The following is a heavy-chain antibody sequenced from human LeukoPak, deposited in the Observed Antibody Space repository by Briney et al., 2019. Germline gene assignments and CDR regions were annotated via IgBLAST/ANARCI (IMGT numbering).Heavy chain of an antibody. V-gene: IGHV4-31*03. J-gene: IGHJ4*02. CDR2: IYYSGST. CDR3: ARDRFLEWIDY. Sequence: SETLSLTCTVSGGSISSGGYYWSWIRQHPGKGLEWIGYIYYSGSTYYNPSLKSRVTISVDTSKNQFSLKLSSVTAADTAVYYYARDRFLEWIDYWGQGTLVTVSS. CDR1: GGSISSGGYY. D-gene: IGHD3-3*01.